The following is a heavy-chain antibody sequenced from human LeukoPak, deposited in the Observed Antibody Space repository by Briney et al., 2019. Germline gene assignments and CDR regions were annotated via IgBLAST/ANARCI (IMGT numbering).Heavy chain of an antibody. J-gene: IGHJ6*03. Sequence: PSETLSLTCTVSGGSISSGSYYWSWIRQPAGKGLEWIGRIYTSGSTNYNPSLKSRVTISVDTSKNQFSLKLSSVTAADTAVYYCATASFYSNYRPLYMDVWGKGTTVTVSS. CDR1: GGSISSGSYY. CDR2: IYTSGST. D-gene: IGHD4-11*01. V-gene: IGHV4-61*02. CDR3: ATASFYSNYRPLYMDV.